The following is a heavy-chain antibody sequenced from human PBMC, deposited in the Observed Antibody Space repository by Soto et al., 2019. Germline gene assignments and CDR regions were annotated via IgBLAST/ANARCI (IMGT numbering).Heavy chain of an antibody. CDR2: ISGSGGST. V-gene: IGHV3-23*01. J-gene: IGHJ4*02. D-gene: IGHD3-22*01. CDR1: GFTFSSYA. CDR3: ATAGAYYDSSGYPDPFDY. Sequence: PGGSLRLSCAASGFTFSSYAMSWVRQAPGKGLEWVSAISGSGGSTYYADSVKGRFTISRDNSKNTLYLQMNSLRAEDTAVYYCATAGAYYDSSGYPDPFDYWGQGTLVTVSS.